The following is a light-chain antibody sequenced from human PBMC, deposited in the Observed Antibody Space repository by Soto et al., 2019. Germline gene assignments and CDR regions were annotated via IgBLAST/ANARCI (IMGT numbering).Light chain of an antibody. J-gene: IGKJ4*01. CDR3: MQTTHCPLT. Sequence: EIVMTQTPLSSPVTLGQPASISCRSSQSLVHSDGNNYLGWLHLGPDQPPKLLIYTISNRFSGVPDRFTGRGAGTDFTLKISRVEAEDVGTYYCMQTTHCPLTFGGGTKVEI. CDR2: TIS. V-gene: IGKV2-24*01. CDR1: QSLVHSDGNNY.